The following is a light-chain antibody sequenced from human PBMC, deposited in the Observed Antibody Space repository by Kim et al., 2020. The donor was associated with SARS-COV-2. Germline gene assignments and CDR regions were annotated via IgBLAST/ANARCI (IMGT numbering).Light chain of an antibody. J-gene: IGLJ2*01. V-gene: IGLV3-1*01. CDR3: QAWDSSLVV. CDR2: QDN. CDR1: KLGDKY. Sequence: VSPGQTASITCAGDKLGDKYACWYQQKPGQSPVLVIYQDNKRPSGIPERFSGSNSGNTATLTISGTQAMDEADYYCQAWDSSLVVFGGGTQLTVL.